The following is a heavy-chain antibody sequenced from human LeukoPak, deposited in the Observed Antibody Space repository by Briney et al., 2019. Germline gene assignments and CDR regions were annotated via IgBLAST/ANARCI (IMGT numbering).Heavy chain of an antibody. Sequence: PGGSLRLSCAASGFTFSSYSMNWVRQAPGKGLEWVSYISSSSSTIYYADSVKGRFTISRDNAKNSLYLQMNSLRAEDTAVYYAAAGSAYYYMDVWGKGTTVTVSS. CDR3: AAGSAYYYMDV. V-gene: IGHV3-48*04. CDR1: GFTFSSYS. J-gene: IGHJ6*03. CDR2: ISSSSSTI. D-gene: IGHD1-1*01.